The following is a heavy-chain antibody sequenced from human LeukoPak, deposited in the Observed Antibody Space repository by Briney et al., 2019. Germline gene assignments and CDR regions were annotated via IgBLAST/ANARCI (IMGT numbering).Heavy chain of an antibody. J-gene: IGHJ4*02. CDR3: ARDLGTAAADY. Sequence: GGSLRLSCAASGFTFDDYGMSWVRQAPGKGLEWVSVIYSGGSTYYADSVKGRFTISRDNSKNTLYLQMNSLRAEDTAVYYCARDLGTAAADYWGQGTLVTVSS. CDR1: GFTFDDYG. V-gene: IGHV3-53*01. D-gene: IGHD6-13*01. CDR2: IYSGGST.